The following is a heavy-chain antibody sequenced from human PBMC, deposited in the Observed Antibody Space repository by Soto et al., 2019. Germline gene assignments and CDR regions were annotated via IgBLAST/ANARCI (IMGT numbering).Heavy chain of an antibody. J-gene: IGHJ5*02. CDR3: ARDIKVRGVISWFDP. CDR2: IYYSGGT. Sequence: PSETLSLTCTVSGGSISSGDYYWSWIRQPPGKGLEWIGYIYYSGGTYYNPSLKSRVTISVDTSKNQFSLKLSSVTAADTAVYYCARDIKVRGVISWFDPWGQGTLVTVSS. D-gene: IGHD3-10*01. CDR1: GGSISSGDYY. V-gene: IGHV4-30-4*01.